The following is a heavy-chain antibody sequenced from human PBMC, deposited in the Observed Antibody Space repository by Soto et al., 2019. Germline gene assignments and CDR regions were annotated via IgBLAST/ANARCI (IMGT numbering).Heavy chain of an antibody. Sequence: GGSLRLSCAASGFTFSDYYMSWIRQAPGKGLEWVSYISSSGSTIYYADSVKGRFTISRDNAKNSLYLQMNSLRAEDTAVYYCAREGPGLDQLLLGPYYYYYMDVWGKGTTVTVSS. CDR1: GFTFSDYY. J-gene: IGHJ6*03. D-gene: IGHD2-2*01. CDR3: AREGPGLDQLLLGPYYYYYMDV. V-gene: IGHV3-11*01. CDR2: ISSSGSTI.